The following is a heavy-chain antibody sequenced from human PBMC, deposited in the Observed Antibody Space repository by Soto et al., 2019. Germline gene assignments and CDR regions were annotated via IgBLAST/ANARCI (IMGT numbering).Heavy chain of an antibody. J-gene: IGHJ5*02. Sequence: QVQLVQSGAEVKKPGASVKVSCKASGFTFTSFGISWVRQAPGQGPEWMGWISGYNANSDSARTFQGRLTMTTDASTSTAYMELRSLTSDDSAVYYCARVVPGAEAWFGPWGQGTLVTVSS. CDR2: ISGYNANS. V-gene: IGHV1-18*01. CDR1: GFTFTSFG. CDR3: ARVVPGAEAWFGP.